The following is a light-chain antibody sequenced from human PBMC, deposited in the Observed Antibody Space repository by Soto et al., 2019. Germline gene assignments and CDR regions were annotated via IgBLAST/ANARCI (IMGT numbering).Light chain of an antibody. Sequence: QCALTQPPSVSGAPWQRVTISCTGSSSNIGSTYDVQWYQQLPGTAPKLLIHGNTDRPSGVPDRFSGSKSGTSASLAITGLQADDEADNDCQSYEDCLSVHYVFGPGTKVTVL. V-gene: IGLV1-40*01. CDR3: QSYEDCLSVHYV. CDR1: SSNIGSTYD. J-gene: IGLJ1*01. CDR2: GNT.